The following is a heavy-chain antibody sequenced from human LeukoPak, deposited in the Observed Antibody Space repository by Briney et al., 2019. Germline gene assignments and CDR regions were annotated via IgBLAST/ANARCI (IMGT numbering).Heavy chain of an antibody. CDR1: GGSISSYY. CDR3: ARDSHYYGSGSYRVGGDYYYYYMDV. CDR2: IYYSGST. Sequence: SETLSLTCTVSGGSISSYYWSWIRQPPGKGLEWIGYIYYSGSTNYNPSLKSRVTISVDTSKNQFSLKLSSVTAADTPVYYCARDSHYYGSGSYRVGGDYYYYYMDVWGKGTTVTVSS. V-gene: IGHV4-59*12. D-gene: IGHD3-10*01. J-gene: IGHJ6*03.